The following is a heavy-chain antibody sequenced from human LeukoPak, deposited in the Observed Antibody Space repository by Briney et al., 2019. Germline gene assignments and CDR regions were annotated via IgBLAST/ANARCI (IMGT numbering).Heavy chain of an antibody. Sequence: GGSLRLSCATSGFTFSSNWMSWVRQAPGKGLEWVANIKQDGSERYYVDSVKGRFTISRDNAKNSLYLQMNSLRAEDTAVYYCARDPPLITAAGSRYFQHWGQGTLVTVSS. V-gene: IGHV3-7*01. D-gene: IGHD6-13*01. CDR2: IKQDGSER. J-gene: IGHJ1*01. CDR1: GFTFSSNW. CDR3: ARDPPLITAAGSRYFQH.